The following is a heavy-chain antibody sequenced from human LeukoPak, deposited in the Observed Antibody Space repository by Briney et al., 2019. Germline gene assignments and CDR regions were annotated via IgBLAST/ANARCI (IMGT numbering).Heavy chain of an antibody. J-gene: IGHJ1*01. CDR3: ATSYDSSGYYPFQH. V-gene: IGHV3-43D*04. CDR2: ISWDGGST. Sequence: AGGSLRLSCAASGFTFDDYAMHWARQAPGKGLEWVSLISWDGGSTCYADSVKGRFTISRDNSKNSLYLQMNSLRAEDTALYYCATSYDSSGYYPFQHWGQSTLVTVSS. CDR1: GFTFDDYA. D-gene: IGHD3-22*01.